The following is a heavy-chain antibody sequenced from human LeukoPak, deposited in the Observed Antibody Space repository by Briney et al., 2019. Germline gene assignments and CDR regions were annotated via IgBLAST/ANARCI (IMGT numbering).Heavy chain of an antibody. CDR2: ISGSGGST. J-gene: IGHJ4*02. CDR3: AKDYAVGSIDY. D-gene: IGHD3-16*01. Sequence: GGSLRLSCAASGFTFSGYGMSWVRQAPGKGLKWVSAISGSGGSTYYADSVKGRITISRDNSKNTLYLQMNSLRAEDTAVYYCAKDYAVGSIDYWGQGTLVTVSS. CDR1: GFTFSGYG. V-gene: IGHV3-23*01.